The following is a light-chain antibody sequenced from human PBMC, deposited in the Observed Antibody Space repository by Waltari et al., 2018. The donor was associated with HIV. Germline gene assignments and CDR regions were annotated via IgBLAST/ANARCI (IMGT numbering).Light chain of an antibody. CDR2: RAS. CDR1: QSISSW. CDR3: QQYDSYSIT. V-gene: IGKV1-5*03. Sequence: IQMTQSPSTLSAFAGDRVTITCRASQSISSWLAWYQWKPGKAPKVLLYRASSLESGVPSRFSGSGSGTEFTLTISSLQPDDFATYYCQQYDSYSITFGQGTRLEIK. J-gene: IGKJ5*01.